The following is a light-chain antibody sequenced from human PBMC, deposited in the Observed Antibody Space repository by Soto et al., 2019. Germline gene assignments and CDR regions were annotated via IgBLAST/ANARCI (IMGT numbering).Light chain of an antibody. CDR2: GTS. Sequence: EIVLTQSPGTLSLSPGERATLSCRASQSVSSNYLAWYRQKPGQAPRLLIYGTSSRATGVPDRFSGSGSGTDFTLTISRLEPEDFAVYYCHQYNTSAWTFGQGTKVEIK. CDR1: QSVSSNY. V-gene: IGKV3-20*01. CDR3: HQYNTSAWT. J-gene: IGKJ1*01.